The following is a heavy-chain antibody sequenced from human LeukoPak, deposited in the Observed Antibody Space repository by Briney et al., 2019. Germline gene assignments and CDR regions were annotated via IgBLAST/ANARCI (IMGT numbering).Heavy chain of an antibody. Sequence: GTSLRLSCAASGFTFNNYGMHWVRQAPGKGLEWVAVIWHDGDTTFYADSVKGRFTISRDKSKNMLYLEMNSLRAEDTALYYCAAWGLHNYWGQGTLVTVSS. CDR1: GFTFNNYG. V-gene: IGHV3-33*01. D-gene: IGHD7-27*01. J-gene: IGHJ4*02. CDR2: IWHDGDTT. CDR3: AAWGLHNY.